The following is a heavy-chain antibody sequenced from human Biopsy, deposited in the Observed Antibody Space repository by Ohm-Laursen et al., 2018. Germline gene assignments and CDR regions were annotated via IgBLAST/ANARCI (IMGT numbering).Heavy chain of an antibody. CDR2: ISYSGIT. Sequence: TLSITCTVSGGSTSSSYWSWVRQPPGKGLEWIGYISYSGITNYNASLKSRLTISIDTSKNQFSLKLSSVTAADTAVYYCARLPHGDYRYNFDYWGQGTLVTVSS. D-gene: IGHD4-17*01. J-gene: IGHJ4*02. CDR3: ARLPHGDYRYNFDY. V-gene: IGHV4-59*08. CDR1: GGSTSSSY.